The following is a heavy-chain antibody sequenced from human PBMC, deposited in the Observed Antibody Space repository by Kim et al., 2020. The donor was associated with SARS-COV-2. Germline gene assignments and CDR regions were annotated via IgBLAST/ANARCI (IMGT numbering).Heavy chain of an antibody. CDR3: VVSVHYYDSTSPLNWFDP. Sequence: GGSLRLSCSASGFMFNSYAMNWIRQAPGRGLEWLSYISKSGSTIYYGDSMKGRITISRDNVKNSLDLQMNSLRVEDTAIYYCVVSVHYYDSTSPLNWFDPWGQGTPVTVSS. V-gene: IGHV3-48*03. J-gene: IGHJ5*02. D-gene: IGHD3-22*01. CDR1: GFMFNSYA. CDR2: ISKSGSTI.